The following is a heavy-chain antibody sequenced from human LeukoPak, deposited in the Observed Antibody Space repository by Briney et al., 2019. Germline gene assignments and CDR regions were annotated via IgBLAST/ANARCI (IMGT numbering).Heavy chain of an antibody. J-gene: IGHJ4*02. Sequence: PGGSLRLSCAASGFTFSSYWMNWARQAPGKGLEWVASINHNGNVNYYVDSVKGRFTISRDNAKSSLYLQMSNLRAEDTAVYYCARAYSTSSPFDYWGQGTLVTVSS. CDR2: INHNGNVN. CDR3: ARAYSTSSPFDY. D-gene: IGHD6-6*01. V-gene: IGHV3-7*03. CDR1: GFTFSSYW.